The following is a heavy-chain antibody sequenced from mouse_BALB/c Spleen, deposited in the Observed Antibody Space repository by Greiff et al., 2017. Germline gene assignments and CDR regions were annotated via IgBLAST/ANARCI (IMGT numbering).Heavy chain of an antibody. Sequence: EVKLVESGPGLVKPSQSLSLTCTVTGYSITRDYAWNWIRQFPGNKLEWMGYISYSGSTSYNPSLKSRISITRDTSKNQFFLQLNSVTTEDTATYYCARSATATEWYFDVWGAGTTGTVSS. CDR2: ISYSGST. D-gene: IGHD1-2*01. J-gene: IGHJ1*01. V-gene: IGHV3-2*02. CDR3: ARSATATEWYFDV. CDR1: GYSITRDYA.